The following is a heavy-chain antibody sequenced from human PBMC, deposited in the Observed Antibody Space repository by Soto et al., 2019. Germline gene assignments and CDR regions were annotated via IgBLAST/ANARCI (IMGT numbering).Heavy chain of an antibody. V-gene: IGHV2-5*02. CDR1: GFSLSTSGVG. CDR3: AHYGEFPLVFDP. CDR2: IYWDDDK. J-gene: IGHJ5*02. D-gene: IGHD3-10*01. Sequence: SGPTLVNPIQTLTLTCTFSGFSLSTSGVGVGWIRQPPGKALEWLALIYWDDDKRYSPSLKSRLTITKDTSKNQVVLTMTNMDPVDTATYYRAHYGEFPLVFDPWAQGTLVTVSS.